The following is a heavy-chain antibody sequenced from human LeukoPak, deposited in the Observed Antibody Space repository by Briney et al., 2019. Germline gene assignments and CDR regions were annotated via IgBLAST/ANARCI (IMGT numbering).Heavy chain of an antibody. J-gene: IGHJ4*02. D-gene: IGHD1-7*01. CDR3: ARLPNSGYFDY. CDR1: GFIASDFY. V-gene: IGHV3-11*01. CDR2: ISSSGDPI. Sequence: GGSLRLSCAASGFIASDFYMNWIRQAPGKGLEWVSYISSSGDPIHYADSVKGRFTISRDNAKNSLFLQMDSLRAEDTAVYYCARLPNSGYFDYWGQGTLVTVSS.